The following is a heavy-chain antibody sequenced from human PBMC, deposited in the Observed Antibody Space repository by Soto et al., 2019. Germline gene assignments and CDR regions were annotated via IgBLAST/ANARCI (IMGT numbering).Heavy chain of an antibody. CDR3: ARLGSIAADDFDY. J-gene: IGHJ4*02. CDR1: GGSISSSY. V-gene: IGHV4-59*08. D-gene: IGHD6-25*01. Sequence: QVQLQESGPGLVKPSETLSLTCTVSGGSISSSYWSWIRQPPGKGLEWTGYIYHSGSTNYNPSLKSRVTISGDTSKNQFSLKLSSVTAADTAGYYCARLGSIAADDFDYWGQGTLVTVSS. CDR2: IYHSGST.